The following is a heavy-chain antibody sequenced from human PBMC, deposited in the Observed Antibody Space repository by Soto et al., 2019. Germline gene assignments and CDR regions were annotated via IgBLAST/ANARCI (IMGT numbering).Heavy chain of an antibody. V-gene: IGHV1-18*01. CDR1: GYTFTSYG. Sequence: QVQLVQSGAEVKKSGASVKVSCKASGYTFTSYGISWVRQAPGQGLEWMGWISAYNGNTNYAQKLQGRVTMTTDTSTSTAYMELRSLRSDDTAVYYCARVMTTVVTPYYYYGMDVWGQGTTVTVSS. CDR2: ISAYNGNT. J-gene: IGHJ6*02. D-gene: IGHD4-17*01. CDR3: ARVMTTVVTPYYYYGMDV.